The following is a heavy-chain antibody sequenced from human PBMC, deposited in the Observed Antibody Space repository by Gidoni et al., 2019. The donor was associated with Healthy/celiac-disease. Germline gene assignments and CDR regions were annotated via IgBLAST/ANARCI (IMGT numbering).Heavy chain of an antibody. J-gene: IGHJ3*02. V-gene: IGHV1-18*01. D-gene: IGHD3-22*01. CDR1: GYTFTRYG. Sequence: QVQLVQSGAEVKKPGASVKVSCKASGYTFTRYGISWVRQAPGQGLEWMGWISAYNGNTNYAQKLQGRVTMTTDTSTSTAYMELRSLRSDDTAVYYCARDERGATMIVVDNDAFDIWGQGTMVTVSS. CDR3: ARDERGATMIVVDNDAFDI. CDR2: ISAYNGNT.